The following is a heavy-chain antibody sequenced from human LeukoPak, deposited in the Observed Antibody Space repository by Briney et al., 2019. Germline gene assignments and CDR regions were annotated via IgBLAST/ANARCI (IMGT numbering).Heavy chain of an antibody. CDR3: ARMDYYGSGNPNWFDP. D-gene: IGHD3-10*01. V-gene: IGHV1-2*02. Sequence: ASVKVSCKASGYTFTGYYMHWVRQAPGQGLEWMGWINPNSGGTNYAQKFQGRVTMTRDTSISTAYMELSRLRSEDTAVYFCARMDYYGSGNPNWFDPWGQGTLVTVSS. CDR2: INPNSGGT. CDR1: GYTFTGYY. J-gene: IGHJ5*02.